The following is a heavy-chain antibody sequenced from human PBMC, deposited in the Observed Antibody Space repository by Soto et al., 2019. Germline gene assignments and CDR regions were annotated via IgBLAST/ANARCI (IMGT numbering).Heavy chain of an antibody. V-gene: IGHV2-26*01. Sequence: QVTLKESGPALVKPTETLTLTCTVSGFSLTTGKMGVSWIRQPPGKALEWLAHIFADNERSYSTSLEGTLTISKDSSGSQVVLSMTNVDPVDTATYYCARMKVDSYQFYYAMDVWGQGTTVTVSS. CDR2: IFADNER. CDR1: GFSLTTGKMG. CDR3: ARMKVDSYQFYYAMDV. J-gene: IGHJ6*02. D-gene: IGHD3-9*01.